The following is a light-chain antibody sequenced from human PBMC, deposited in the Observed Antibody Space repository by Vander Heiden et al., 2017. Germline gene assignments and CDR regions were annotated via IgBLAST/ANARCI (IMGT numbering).Light chain of an antibody. CDR3: SSYRSGSTVV. CDR1: TSALDRPSY. V-gene: IGLV2-14*01. CDR2: EVR. Sequence: QSVLTHPDSVSGSPGQPITSSYTGTTSALDRPSYVSLFAHHQGNAPKPMIFEVRKRPSGVSNRFSGSESGNTDSQTISGLQSEDEADYCCSSYRSGSTVVCGGGTKLTVL. J-gene: IGLJ3*02.